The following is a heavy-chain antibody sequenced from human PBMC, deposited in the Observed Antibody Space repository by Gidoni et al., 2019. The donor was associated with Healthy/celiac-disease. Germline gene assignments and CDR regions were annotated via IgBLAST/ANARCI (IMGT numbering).Heavy chain of an antibody. Sequence: QVQLVQSGAEVKKPGASVKVSCKVSGYTLTELSMHWVRQAPRKGLEWMGCFDPEDCETIYAQKFKGRVTMTEDTSTDTAYIELSSLRSEDTAVYYCATDPLRSSSPYDYYMDVWGKGTTVTVSS. CDR2: FDPEDCET. V-gene: IGHV1-24*01. CDR1: GYTLTELS. J-gene: IGHJ6*03. D-gene: IGHD6-13*01. CDR3: ATDPLRSSSPYDYYMDV.